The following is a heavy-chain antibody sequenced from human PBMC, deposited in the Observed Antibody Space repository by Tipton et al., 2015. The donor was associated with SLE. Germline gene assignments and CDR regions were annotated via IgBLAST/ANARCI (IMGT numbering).Heavy chain of an antibody. CDR1: GGSISSSNYY. D-gene: IGHD3-3*01. CDR2: IYYSGST. V-gene: IGHV4-39*07. CDR3: ARVLVDTIFGVVMD. Sequence: TLSLTCTVSGGSISSSNYYWGWIRQPPGKGLEWIGSIYYSGSTYYNPSLKSRVTISVDTSKNQFSLKLSSVTAADTAVYYCARVLVDTIFGVVMDWGQGTLVTVSS. J-gene: IGHJ4*02.